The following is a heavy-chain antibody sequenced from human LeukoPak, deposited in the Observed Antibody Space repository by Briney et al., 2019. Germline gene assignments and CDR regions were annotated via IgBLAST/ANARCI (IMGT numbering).Heavy chain of an antibody. CDR1: GFTFSSYW. CDR3: ARQWLLGPDAFDI. J-gene: IGHJ3*02. CDR2: IKQDGSEK. D-gene: IGHD3-22*01. V-gene: IGHV3-7*01. Sequence: GGSLRLSCAASGFTFSSYWMTWVRQAPGKGLEWVANIKQDGSEKYYVDSVKGRFTISRDNAKNSLYLQMNSLRAEDTAVYYCARQWLLGPDAFDIWGHGTMVTVSS.